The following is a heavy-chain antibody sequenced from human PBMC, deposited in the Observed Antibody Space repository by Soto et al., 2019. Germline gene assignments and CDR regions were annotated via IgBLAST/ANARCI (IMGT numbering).Heavy chain of an antibody. Sequence: QVHLVESGGGVVQPGRSLRLSCAASGFPFSAYGMHWVRQAPGKGLEWLAMIYYDGNNKYYAPSVEGRFTISRDNSKNTLYLQMNSLRVEDTAVYYCARVGGTVTSEYWGQGTLVIVSS. J-gene: IGHJ4*02. V-gene: IGHV3-33*01. D-gene: IGHD4-17*01. CDR3: ARVGGTVTSEY. CDR1: GFPFSAYG. CDR2: IYYDGNNK.